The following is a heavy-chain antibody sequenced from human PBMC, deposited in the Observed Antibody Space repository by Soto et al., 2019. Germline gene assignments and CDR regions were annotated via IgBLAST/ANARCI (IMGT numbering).Heavy chain of an antibody. Sequence: SETLSLTCTVSGGSVSSGSYYWGWIRQPPGKGLEWIGSIYYSGNTYYNPSLKSRVTISIDTSKNQFSLKLSPVTAADTAMYYCVRHVGGYYYYIDVWGKGTTVTVSS. CDR1: GGSVSSGSYY. V-gene: IGHV4-39*01. CDR2: IYYSGNT. D-gene: IGHD2-15*01. J-gene: IGHJ6*03. CDR3: VRHVGGYYYYIDV.